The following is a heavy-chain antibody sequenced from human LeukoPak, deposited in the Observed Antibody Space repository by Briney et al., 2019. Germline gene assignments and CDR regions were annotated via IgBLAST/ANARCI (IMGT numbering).Heavy chain of an antibody. CDR2: IYYSGST. D-gene: IGHD3-3*01. CDR3: ARHQYYDFWSGYYIHYYFDY. J-gene: IGHJ4*02. CDR1: GGSISSGGYY. Sequence: SSQTLSLTCTVSGGSISSGGYYWSWIRQHPGKGLEWIGYIYYSGSTNYNPSLKSRVTISVDTSKNQFSLKLSSVTAADTAVYYCARHQYYDFWSGYYIHYYFDYWGQGTLVTVSS. V-gene: IGHV4-31*03.